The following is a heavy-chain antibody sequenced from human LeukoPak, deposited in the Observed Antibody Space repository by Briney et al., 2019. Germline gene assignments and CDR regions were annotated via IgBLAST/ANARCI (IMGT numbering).Heavy chain of an antibody. CDR2: ISSSSSIK. D-gene: IGHD4/OR15-4a*01. J-gene: IGHJ4*02. V-gene: IGHV3-48*01. Sequence: GGSLRLSCAASGFTFSSYSMNWVRQAPGKGLEWVSYISSSSSIKYYAGSAKGRFTISRDNAKNSLYLQMNSLKTEDTAVYYCTRGQTLPGAKYYFDHWGQGTLVTVSS. CDR3: TRGQTLPGAKYYFDH. CDR1: GFTFSSYS.